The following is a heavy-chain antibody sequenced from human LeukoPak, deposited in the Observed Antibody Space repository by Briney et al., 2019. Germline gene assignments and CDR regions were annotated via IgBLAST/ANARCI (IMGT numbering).Heavy chain of an antibody. CDR3: ATRPGYGSGSYYNPGY. D-gene: IGHD3-10*01. CDR1: GFTVSSTY. CDR2: ISGSGGST. V-gene: IGHV3-23*01. Sequence: GGSLRLSCAASGFTVSSTYMSWVRQAPGKGLEWVSAISGSGGSTYYADSVKGRFTISRDNSKNTLYLQMNSLRAEDTAVYYCATRPGYGSGSYYNPGYWGQGTLVTVSS. J-gene: IGHJ4*02.